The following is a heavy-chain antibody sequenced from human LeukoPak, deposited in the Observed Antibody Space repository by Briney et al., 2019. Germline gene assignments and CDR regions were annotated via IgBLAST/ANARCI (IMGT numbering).Heavy chain of an antibody. CDR2: ISSSSSYI. J-gene: IGHJ4*02. CDR3: ARESRLFIAVAGRGVFDY. Sequence: KPGGSLRLSCAASGFTFSSYSMNWVRQAPGKGLEWVSSISSSSSYIYYADSVKGRFTISRDNAKNSLYLQMNSLRAEDTAVYYCARESRLFIAVAGRGVFDYWGQGTLVTVSS. CDR1: GFTFSSYS. V-gene: IGHV3-21*01. D-gene: IGHD6-19*01.